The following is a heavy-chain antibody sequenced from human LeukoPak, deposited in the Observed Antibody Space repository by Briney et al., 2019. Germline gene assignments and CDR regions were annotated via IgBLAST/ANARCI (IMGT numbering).Heavy chain of an antibody. V-gene: IGHV3-33*01. CDR2: IWYDGSNK. CDR1: GFTFSSYG. D-gene: IGHD3-16*01. CDR3: ARDSDTLYDYVWGTVDH. Sequence: GRSLRLSCAASGFTFSSYGMHWVRQAPGKGLEWVAVIWYDGSNKYYADSVKGRFTISRDNSKNTLYLQMNSLRAEDTAVYYCARDSDTLYDYVWGTVDHWGQGTLVTVSS. J-gene: IGHJ4*02.